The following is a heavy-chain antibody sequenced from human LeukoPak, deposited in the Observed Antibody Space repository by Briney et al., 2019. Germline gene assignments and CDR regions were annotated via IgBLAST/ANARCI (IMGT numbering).Heavy chain of an antibody. J-gene: IGHJ4*02. V-gene: IGHV3-48*03. CDR2: ISSSGNTI. CDR3: ARKVTGTTYFDY. Sequence: GGSLRLSCAASGFTFSGYEGNWVCQAPGKGLEWISYISSSGNTIKYADSVKGRFTISRDNAKNSVYLQMNSLRAEDTAVYYCARKVTGTTYFDYWGQGTLVTVSS. D-gene: IGHD1-1*01. CDR1: GFTFSGYE.